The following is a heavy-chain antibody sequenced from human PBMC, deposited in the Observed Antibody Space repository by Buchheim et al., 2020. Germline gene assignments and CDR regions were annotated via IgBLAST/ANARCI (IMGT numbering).Heavy chain of an antibody. V-gene: IGHV3-30-3*01. CDR1: GFTFSSYA. Sequence: QVQLVESGGGVVQPGRSLRLSCAASGFTFSSYAMHWVRQAPGKGLEGVAVISYDGSNKYYADSVKGRFTNSRDNSKNTLYLQMNSLRAEDTAVYYCARDRPLIHYFDYWGQGTL. CDR2: ISYDGSNK. CDR3: ARDRPLIHYFDY. J-gene: IGHJ4*02.